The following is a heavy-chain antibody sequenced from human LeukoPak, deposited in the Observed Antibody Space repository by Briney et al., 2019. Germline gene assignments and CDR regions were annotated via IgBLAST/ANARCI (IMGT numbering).Heavy chain of an antibody. V-gene: IGHV3-21*01. Sequence: GGSLRLSCVASGFTFSGYSMNWVRQAPGKGLEWVSSISTSSNYIYYADSVRGRFTISRDNAKNSVSLQMNSLTADDTAVYHCAGDRKSPAAPQRWYFDLWGRGTLVTVSS. J-gene: IGHJ2*01. CDR1: GFTFSGYS. D-gene: IGHD6-25*01. CDR2: ISTSSNYI. CDR3: AGDRKSPAAPQRWYFDL.